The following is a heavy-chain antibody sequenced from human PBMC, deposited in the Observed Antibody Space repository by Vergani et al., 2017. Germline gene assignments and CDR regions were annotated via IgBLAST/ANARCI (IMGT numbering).Heavy chain of an antibody. CDR3: ARTPQLITIFGVVIDYGMDV. Sequence: QVQLQESGPGLVKPSETLSLTCTVSGGSISSYYWSWIRQPAGKGLEWIGRIYTSGSTNYNPSLKSRVTISVDTSKNQFSLKLSSVTAADTAVYYCARTPQLITIFGVVIDYGMDVWGQGTTVTVSS. D-gene: IGHD3-3*01. CDR1: GGSISSYY. V-gene: IGHV4-4*07. CDR2: IYTSGST. J-gene: IGHJ6*02.